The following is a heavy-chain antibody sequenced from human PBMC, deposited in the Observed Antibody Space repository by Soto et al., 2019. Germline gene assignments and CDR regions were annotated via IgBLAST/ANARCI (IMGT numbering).Heavy chain of an antibody. CDR3: ARDWSRQLVGDYYYYYYGMDV. Sequence: GGSLRLSCAASGFTFSSYGMHWVRQARGKGLEWVAVIWYDGSNKYYADSVKGRFTISRDNSKNTLYLQMNSLRAEDTAVYYCARDWSRQLVGDYYYYYYGMDVWGQGTTVTVSS. V-gene: IGHV3-33*01. J-gene: IGHJ6*02. CDR1: GFTFSSYG. CDR2: IWYDGSNK. D-gene: IGHD6-6*01.